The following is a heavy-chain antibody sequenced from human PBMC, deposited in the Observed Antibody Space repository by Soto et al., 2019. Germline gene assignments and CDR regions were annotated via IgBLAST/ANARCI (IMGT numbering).Heavy chain of an antibody. CDR1: GGSIGGSGGY. CDR2: IYYSGST. CDR3: AKRSSSSTFDY. D-gene: IGHD6-6*01. Sequence: SVTLCLTCSVAGGSIGGSGGYWSWIRQPPGKGLEWIGYIYYSGSTKYNPSLKSRVTISRDNSKNTLYLQMNSLRAEDTAVYYCAKRSSSSTFDYWGQGTLVTVSS. V-gene: IGHV4-61*05. J-gene: IGHJ4*02.